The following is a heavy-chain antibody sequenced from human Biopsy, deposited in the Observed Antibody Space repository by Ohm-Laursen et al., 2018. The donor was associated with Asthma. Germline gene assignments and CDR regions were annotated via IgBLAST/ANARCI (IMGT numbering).Heavy chain of an antibody. CDR1: GYNFISFA. J-gene: IGHJ3*01. V-gene: IGHV1-3*04. Sequence: VASVKVSCKASGYNFISFAIHWVRQASGQRLEWMGWVNTGNGDTKYSQKFQGRVTITRDTSASTAYMELRSLRSEDTATYYCARTYYDFLTGQVKDVFGVWGQGTMVTVSS. D-gene: IGHD3-9*01. CDR3: ARTYYDFLTGQVKDVFGV. CDR2: VNTGNGDT.